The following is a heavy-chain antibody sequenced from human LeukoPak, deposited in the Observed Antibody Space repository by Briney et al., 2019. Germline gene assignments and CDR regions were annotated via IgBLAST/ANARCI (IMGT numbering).Heavy chain of an antibody. CDR2: ISGSGGST. CDR3: AKAKYGDYFLGYFDL. J-gene: IGHJ2*01. V-gene: IGHV3-23*01. Sequence: PGGSLRLSCAVSGFTFSSYAMSWVRQAPGKGLEWVAAISGSGGSTYYADSVKGRFTISRDNSKNTLYLQMNSLRAEDTAVYYCAKAKYGDYFLGYFDLWGRGTLVTVSS. D-gene: IGHD4-17*01. CDR1: GFTFSSYA.